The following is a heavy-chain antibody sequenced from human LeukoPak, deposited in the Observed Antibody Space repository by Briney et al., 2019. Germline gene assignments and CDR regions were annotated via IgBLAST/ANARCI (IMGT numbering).Heavy chain of an antibody. CDR1: GFTVSSNY. D-gene: IGHD5-24*01. CDR3: ARATMATIYFDY. Sequence: GGSLRLSCAASGFTVSSNYMSWVRQAPGKGLEWVSVIYSGGSTYYADSVKGRFTISRDNSKNTLYLQMNSLRAEDTPVYYCARATMATIYFDYWGQGTLVTVSS. V-gene: IGHV3-53*01. CDR2: IYSGGST. J-gene: IGHJ4*02.